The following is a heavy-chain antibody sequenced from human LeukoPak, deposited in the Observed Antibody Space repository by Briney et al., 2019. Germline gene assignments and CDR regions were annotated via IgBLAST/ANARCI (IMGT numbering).Heavy chain of an antibody. D-gene: IGHD3-10*01. CDR2: IFYTGST. CDR1: GGSITSGNYY. J-gene: IGHJ5*02. V-gene: IGHV4-39*01. Sequence: SETLSLTCTVSGGSITSGNYYWSWIRQPPGKGLEWIGYIFYTGSTNYSPSLKSRVTISVDTSKNQFSLKLNSVTAADTAVYYCARHYGPWGQGTLVTVSS. CDR3: ARHYGP.